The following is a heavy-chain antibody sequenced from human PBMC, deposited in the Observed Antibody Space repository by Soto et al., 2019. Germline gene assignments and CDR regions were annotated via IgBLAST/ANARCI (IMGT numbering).Heavy chain of an antibody. D-gene: IGHD3-22*01. Sequence: SVKVSCKASGGTFSSYAISWVRQAPGQGLEWMGGIIPIFGTANYAQKFQGRVTITADESTSTAYMELSSLRSEDTAVYYCVLGYYYDSSDYYYYGMDVWGQGTTVTVSS. CDR1: GGTFSSYA. CDR3: VLGYYYDSSDYYYYGMDV. J-gene: IGHJ6*02. CDR2: IIPIFGTA. V-gene: IGHV1-69*13.